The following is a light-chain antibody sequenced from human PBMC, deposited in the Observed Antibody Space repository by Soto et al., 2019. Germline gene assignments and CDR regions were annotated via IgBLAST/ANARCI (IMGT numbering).Light chain of an antibody. J-gene: IGKJ2*01. CDR2: GAS. V-gene: IGKV3-15*01. CDR1: QSVSSN. CDR3: QQYNNWYA. Sequence: EIVMTQSPATLSVSPGERATLSCRASQSVSSNLAWYQQKPGQAPRLLIYGASTRATCIPARFSGSGSGTEFTLTISSPQSEDFAVYCCQQYNNWYAFGQGTKLEIK.